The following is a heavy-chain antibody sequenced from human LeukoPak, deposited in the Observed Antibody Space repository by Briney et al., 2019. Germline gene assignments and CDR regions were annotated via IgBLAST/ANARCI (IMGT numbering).Heavy chain of an antibody. V-gene: IGHV3-30*02. CDR1: GFPFSDYV. J-gene: IGHJ4*02. CDR3: AKDRWGAVASFDY. Sequence: GGSLRLSCAASGFPFSDYVMHWVRQAPGKGLEWVTVIRYDGNNKYYADSVKGRFTISRDNSKNMLYLQMNSLGTEDTAVYYCAKDRWGAVASFDYWGQGTLVTVSS. CDR2: IRYDGNNK. D-gene: IGHD6-19*01.